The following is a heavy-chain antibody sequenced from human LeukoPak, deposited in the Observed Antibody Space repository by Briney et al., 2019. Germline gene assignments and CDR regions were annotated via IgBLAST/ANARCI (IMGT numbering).Heavy chain of an antibody. Sequence: KPSGTLSLTCAVSGGSISSTNWLSWVRQPPGKGLEWIGEIYHSGSTNYNPSLKSRVTISVDKSKNHFSLKLSSVTAADTAVYYCARTAKYSSGWHAYYYYMDVWGKGTTVTVSS. V-gene: IGHV4-4*02. J-gene: IGHJ6*03. CDR2: IYHSGST. D-gene: IGHD6-19*01. CDR3: ARTAKYSSGWHAYYYYMDV. CDR1: GGSISSTNW.